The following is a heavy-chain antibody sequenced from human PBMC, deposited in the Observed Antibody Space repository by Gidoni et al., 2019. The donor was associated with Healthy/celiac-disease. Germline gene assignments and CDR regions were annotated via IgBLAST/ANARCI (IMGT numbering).Heavy chain of an antibody. V-gene: IGHV3-43*01. CDR3: AKDIGVGATDYYGMDV. J-gene: IGHJ6*02. CDR2: ISWDGGST. Sequence: EVQLVESGGVVVKPGGSLRLSGAASVFTFDDYTMHWFRHAPGKGLEWGSLISWDGGSTYYADSVKGRFTISRDNSKNSLYLQMNSLRTEDTALYYCAKDIGVGATDYYGMDVWGQGTTVTVSS. CDR1: VFTFDDYT. D-gene: IGHD1-26*01.